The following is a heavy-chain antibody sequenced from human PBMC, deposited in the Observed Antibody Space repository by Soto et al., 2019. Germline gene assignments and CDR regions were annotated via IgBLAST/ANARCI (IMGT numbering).Heavy chain of an antibody. CDR2: IIPIFGTA. D-gene: IGHD5-18*01. V-gene: IGHV1-69*01. CDR3: ASSGYSYGYGFSRFDP. J-gene: IGHJ5*02. Sequence: QVQLVQSGAEGKKPGSSVKSSCKASGATFTSNAISWVRQAPGQGLEWWGGIIPIFGTANSAQKFKGRVTITADESTSTAYMELSSPRSEDTAVYYCASSGYSYGYGFSRFDPWGQGTLVTVSS. CDR1: GATFTSNA.